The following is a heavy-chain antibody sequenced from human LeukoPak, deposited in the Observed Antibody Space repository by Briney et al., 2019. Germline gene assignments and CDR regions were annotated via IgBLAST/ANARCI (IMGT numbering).Heavy chain of an antibody. Sequence: GGSLRLSCAASGFTFSSYGMHWVRQAPGKGLEWVALIWYDGSNKYYADSVKGRLTISRDNSKDTLYLQMNSLRAEDTAVYYCAREGPRGNSQFDYWGQGTLVTVSS. J-gene: IGHJ4*02. D-gene: IGHD2/OR15-2a*01. V-gene: IGHV3-33*01. CDR3: AREGPRGNSQFDY. CDR1: GFTFSSYG. CDR2: IWYDGSNK.